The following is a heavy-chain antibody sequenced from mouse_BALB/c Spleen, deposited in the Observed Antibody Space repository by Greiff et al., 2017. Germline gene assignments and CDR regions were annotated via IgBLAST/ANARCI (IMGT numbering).Heavy chain of an antibody. J-gene: IGHJ4*01. V-gene: IGHV1-9*01. CDR3: ARKYGNYRYAMDY. D-gene: IGHD2-10*02. CDR1: GYTFSSYW. Sequence: QVQLQQSGAELMKPGASVKISCKATGYTFSSYWIEWVKQRPGHGLEWIGEILPGSGSTNYNEKFKGKATFTADTSSNTAYMQLSSLTSEDSAVYYCARKYGNYRYAMDYWGQGTSVTVSS. CDR2: ILPGSGST.